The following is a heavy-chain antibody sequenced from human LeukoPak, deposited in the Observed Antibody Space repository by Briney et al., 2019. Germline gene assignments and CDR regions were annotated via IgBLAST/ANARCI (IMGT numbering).Heavy chain of an antibody. D-gene: IGHD6-19*01. J-gene: IGHJ4*02. V-gene: IGHV3-33*01. Sequence: GRSLRLSCAASGFTFSGYGIHWVRQAPGKGLEWVAFLSYDGSNKFYADSVKGRFTISRDNSENTLRLQMNSLKDEDTAVYYCARGLYKNGWYYFDYWGQGTLVTVSS. CDR3: ARGLYKNGWYYFDY. CDR2: LSYDGSNK. CDR1: GFTFSGYG.